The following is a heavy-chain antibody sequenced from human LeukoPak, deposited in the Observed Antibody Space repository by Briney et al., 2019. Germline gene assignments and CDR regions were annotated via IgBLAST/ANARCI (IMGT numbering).Heavy chain of an antibody. Sequence: SGTLSLTCAVSGGSISSSNWWSWVRQPPGKGLEWIGEIYHSGSTNYDPSLKSRVTISVDKSKNQFSLKLSSVTAADTAVYYCARDLGLHLNWFDPWGQGTLVTVSS. CDR2: IYHSGST. J-gene: IGHJ5*02. D-gene: IGHD1-7*01. CDR1: GGSISSSNW. CDR3: ARDLGLHLNWFDP. V-gene: IGHV4-4*02.